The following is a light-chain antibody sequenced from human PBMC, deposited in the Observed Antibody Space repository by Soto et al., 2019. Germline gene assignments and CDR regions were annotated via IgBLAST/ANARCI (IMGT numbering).Light chain of an antibody. CDR3: QQYGSSPIT. V-gene: IGKV3-20*01. Sequence: EIVLTQSPGTLSLSPGERATLSCRASQKVTSRFLAWYQQKPGQAPSLLIYGASNRATGIPDRFSGSVSGTEFTLTISRLEPDDFAVYHCQQYGSSPITFGGGTKVGFK. J-gene: IGKJ4*01. CDR1: QKVTSRF. CDR2: GAS.